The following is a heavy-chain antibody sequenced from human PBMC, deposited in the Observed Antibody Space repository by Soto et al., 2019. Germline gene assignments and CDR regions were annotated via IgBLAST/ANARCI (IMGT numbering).Heavy chain of an antibody. V-gene: IGHV2-5*02. CDR1: GFSLRTSGVG. J-gene: IGHJ4*02. CDR2: IYWDDDK. D-gene: IGHD3-16*02. CDR3: ARTSYYDYIWEPYRPYYFDY. Sequence: QITLKESGPTLVKPTQTLTLTCTLSGFSLRTSGVGVGWIRQPPGKALEWLALIYWDDDKRYSPSLKSRLTITKDTSKNQVVLTMTDMDPVDTATYSCARTSYYDYIWEPYRPYYFDYWGQGTLVTVSS.